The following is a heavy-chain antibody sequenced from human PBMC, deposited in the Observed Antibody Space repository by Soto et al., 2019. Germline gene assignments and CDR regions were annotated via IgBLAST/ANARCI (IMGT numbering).Heavy chain of an antibody. V-gene: IGHV4-59*08. CDR1: GGSISSYY. J-gene: IGHJ4*02. Sequence: QVQLQESGPGLVKPSETLSLTCTVSGGSISSYYWSWIRQPPGKGLEWIGYIYYSGSTNYNPSLKSRVTISVDTSKNQFSLKLSSVTAADTAVYYCASTLGAGAGTWGQGTLVTVSS. D-gene: IGHD6-19*01. CDR3: ASTLGAGAGT. CDR2: IYYSGST.